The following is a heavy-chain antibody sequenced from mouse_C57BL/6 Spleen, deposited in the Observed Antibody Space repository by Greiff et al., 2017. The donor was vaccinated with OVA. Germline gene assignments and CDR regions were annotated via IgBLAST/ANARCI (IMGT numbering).Heavy chain of an antibody. CDR3: ARSLYGSSSYWYFDV. J-gene: IGHJ1*03. V-gene: IGHV1-59*01. Sequence: QVQLQQPGAELVRPGTSVKLSCKASGYTFTSYWMHWVKQRPGQGLEWIGVIDPSDSYTNYNQKFKGKATLTVDTSSRTAYMQHSSLTSEDSAVYYCARSLYGSSSYWYFDVWGTGTTVTVSS. CDR1: GYTFTSYW. D-gene: IGHD1-1*01. CDR2: IDPSDSYT.